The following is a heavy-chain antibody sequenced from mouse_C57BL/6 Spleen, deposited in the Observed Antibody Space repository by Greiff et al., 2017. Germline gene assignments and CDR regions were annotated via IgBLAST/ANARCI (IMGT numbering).Heavy chain of an antibody. V-gene: IGHV1-52*01. D-gene: IGHD1-1*01. CDR3: ARGGGSSQYYFDY. Sequence: QVQLQQPGAELVRPGSSVKLSCKASGYTFTSYWMHWVKQRPIQGLEWIGNIDPSDSETHYNQKFKDKATLTVDKSSSTAYMQLSSLTSEDSAVYYWARGGGSSQYYFDYWGQGTTLTVSS. CDR2: IDPSDSET. CDR1: GYTFTSYW. J-gene: IGHJ2*01.